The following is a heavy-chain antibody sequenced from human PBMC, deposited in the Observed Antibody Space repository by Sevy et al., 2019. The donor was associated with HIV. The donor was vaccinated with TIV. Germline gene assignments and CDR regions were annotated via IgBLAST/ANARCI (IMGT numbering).Heavy chain of an antibody. CDR3: ARQGAVYCSCTTCYTYYFDY. J-gene: IGHJ4*02. Sequence: GGSLRLSCAASGFTFSSYWMSWVRQAPGKGLEWVANIKQDGSEKYYVDSVKGRFTISRDNAKNSLFLQMNSLRAEDTAVYYCARQGAVYCSCTTCYTYYFDYWGQGTLVTVSS. CDR2: IKQDGSEK. CDR1: GFTFSSYW. V-gene: IGHV3-7*03. D-gene: IGHD2-2*02.